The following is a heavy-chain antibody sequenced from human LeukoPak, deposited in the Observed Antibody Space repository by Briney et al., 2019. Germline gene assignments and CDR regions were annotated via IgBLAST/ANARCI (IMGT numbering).Heavy chain of an antibody. V-gene: IGHV3-21*01. CDR3: ARVERDCSGGSCYYYYYAMDV. CDR1: GFTFSRYS. J-gene: IGHJ6*02. Sequence: GGSLRLSCAASGFTFSRYSMNWVRQAPGKGLEWVLSISSSSRYIYYADSVKGRFTISRDNAKNSLYLQMNSLRAEDTAVYYCARVERDCSGGSCYYYYYAMDVWGQGTTVTVSS. D-gene: IGHD2-15*01. CDR2: ISSSSRYI.